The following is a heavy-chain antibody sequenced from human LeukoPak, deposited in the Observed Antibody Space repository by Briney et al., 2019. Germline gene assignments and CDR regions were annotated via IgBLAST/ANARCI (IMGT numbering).Heavy chain of an antibody. Sequence: GGSLRLSCTASGFIFSTYWMTWVRQAPGKGLEWVSAISGSGGSTYYADSVKGRFTISRDNSKNTLYLQMNSLRAEDTAVYYCALVTAIDYWGQGTLVTVSS. CDR1: GFIFSTYW. J-gene: IGHJ4*02. D-gene: IGHD2-21*02. CDR2: ISGSGGST. V-gene: IGHV3-23*01. CDR3: ALVTAIDY.